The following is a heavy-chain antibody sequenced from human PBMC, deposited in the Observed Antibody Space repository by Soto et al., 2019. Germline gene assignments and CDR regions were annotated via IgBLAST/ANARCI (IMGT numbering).Heavy chain of an antibody. V-gene: IGHV3-74*01. CDR2: INSDGSSV. CDR3: ARVGLWDSSGWYYSDY. CDR1: GFTFSSYC. J-gene: IGHJ4*02. Sequence: PGGSLRLSCAASGFTFSSYCMHWVRQAPGKGLVWVSRINSDGSSVSYADPVKGRFTISRDNAKNTLYLQMNSLRVEDTAVYFCARVGLWDSSGWYYSDYWGQGTLVTVSS. D-gene: IGHD6-19*01.